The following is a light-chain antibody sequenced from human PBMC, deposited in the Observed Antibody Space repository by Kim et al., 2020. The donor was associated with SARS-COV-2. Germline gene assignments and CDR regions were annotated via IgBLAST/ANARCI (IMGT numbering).Light chain of an antibody. CDR2: DAS. CDR3: QQTTDWPPLT. J-gene: IGKJ4*01. Sequence: EIVLTQSPSTLSLSPGDRATLSCRASQSVSGDLAWYQQRSGQAPRLLIYDASKRATGVPGRFSGSGSETDFTLTISRLEPEDFAVYYCQQTTDWPPLTFGGGTKVEI. V-gene: IGKV3-11*01. CDR1: QSVSGD.